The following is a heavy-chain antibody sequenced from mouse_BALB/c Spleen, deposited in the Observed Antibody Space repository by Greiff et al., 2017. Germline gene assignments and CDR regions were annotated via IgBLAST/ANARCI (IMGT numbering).Heavy chain of an antibody. Sequence: EVKLMESGPGLVKPSQSLSLTCTVTGYSITSDYAWNWIRQFPGNKLEWMGYISYSGSTSYNPSLKSRISITRDTSKNQFFLQLNSVTTEDTATYYCAKGGYDDYYAMDYWGQGTSVTVSS. J-gene: IGHJ4*01. V-gene: IGHV3-2*02. CDR2: ISYSGST. D-gene: IGHD2-14*01. CDR1: GYSITSDYA. CDR3: AKGGYDDYYAMDY.